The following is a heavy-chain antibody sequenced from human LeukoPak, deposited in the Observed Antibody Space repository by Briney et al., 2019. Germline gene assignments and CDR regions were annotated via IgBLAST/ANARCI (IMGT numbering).Heavy chain of an antibody. CDR1: GGTFSSYA. J-gene: IGHJ4*02. CDR3: ARSRYSGSYFYYFDY. CDR2: IIPIFGTA. D-gene: IGHD1-26*01. Sequence: ASVKVSCKASGGTFSSYAISWVRQAPGQGLEWMGGIIPIFGTANYAQKFQGRVTITTDESTSTAYMELSSLRSEDAAVYYCARSRYSGSYFYYFDYWGQGTLVTVSS. V-gene: IGHV1-69*05.